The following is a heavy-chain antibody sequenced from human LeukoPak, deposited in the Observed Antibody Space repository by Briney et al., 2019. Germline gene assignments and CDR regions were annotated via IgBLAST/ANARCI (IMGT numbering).Heavy chain of an antibody. CDR1: RFTFSGHG. CDR2: ISYDGRNK. Sequence: GGSLRLSCAASRFTFSGHGMHWVRQAPGKGLEWVTLISYDGRNKYYADSVKGRFTISRDNSKNTLFLQVNSLRADDTAVYYCVKDRYRGMISLGAVIDFDYWGQGTLVTVSS. CDR3: VKDRYRGMISLGAVIDFDY. D-gene: IGHD3-16*02. V-gene: IGHV3-30*18. J-gene: IGHJ4*02.